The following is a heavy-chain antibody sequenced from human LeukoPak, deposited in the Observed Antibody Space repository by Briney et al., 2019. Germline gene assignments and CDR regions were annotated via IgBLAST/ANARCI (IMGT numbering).Heavy chain of an antibody. CDR3: ARDCSIRYYYYYGMDV. CDR2: IIPILGIA. V-gene: IGHV1-69*04. D-gene: IGHD2-2*01. CDR1: GYTFTSYG. Sequence: ASVKVSCKASGYTFTSYGISWVRQAPGQGLEWMGRIIPILGIANYAQKFQGRVTITADKSTSTAYMELSSLRSEDTAVYYCARDCSIRYYYYYGMDVWGQGTTVTVSS. J-gene: IGHJ6*02.